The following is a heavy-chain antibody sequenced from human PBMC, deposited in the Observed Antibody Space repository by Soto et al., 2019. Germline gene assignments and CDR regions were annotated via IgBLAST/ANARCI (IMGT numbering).Heavy chain of an antibody. J-gene: IGHJ4*02. CDR2: IYYTGST. CDR3: ARLGGVIAASDFDY. D-gene: IGHD2-15*01. CDR1: GDSISTSAYY. V-gene: IGHV4-39*01. Sequence: SETLSLTCTVSGDSISTSAYYWGWVLQPPGKGLEWVGTIYYTGSTYYNPPLESRVTMSLQTSKNQFSLNLTSVTAADTAVYYCARLGGVIAASDFDYWGQGALVTVS.